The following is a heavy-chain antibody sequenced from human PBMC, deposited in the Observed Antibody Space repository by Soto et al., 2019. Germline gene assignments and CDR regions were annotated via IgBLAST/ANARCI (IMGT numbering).Heavy chain of an antibody. V-gene: IGHV3-30*18. Sequence: GGSPRLSCAASGFTFSSYGMHWVRQAPGKGLEWVAVISYDGSNKYYADSVKGRFTISRDNSKNTLYLQINSLRAEDTAVYYCAKDRWRGNYYFDYWGQGT. CDR1: GFTFSSYG. CDR2: ISYDGSNK. CDR3: AKDRWRGNYYFDY. J-gene: IGHJ4*02. D-gene: IGHD1-1*01.